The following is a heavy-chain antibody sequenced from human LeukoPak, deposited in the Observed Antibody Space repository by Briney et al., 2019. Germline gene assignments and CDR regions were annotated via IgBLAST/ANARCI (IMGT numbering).Heavy chain of an antibody. J-gene: IGHJ4*02. CDR2: INPSGGST. V-gene: IGHV1-46*01. CDR1: GYTFTSYY. D-gene: IGHD2-21*02. Sequence: AASVKVSCKASGYTFTSYYMHWVRQAPGQGLEWMGIINPSGGSTSYAQKFQGRVTMTRDTSTSTVYMELSSLRSEDTAVYYCARLAYCGGDCYSSFDYWGQGTLVTVSS. CDR3: ARLAYCGGDCYSSFDY.